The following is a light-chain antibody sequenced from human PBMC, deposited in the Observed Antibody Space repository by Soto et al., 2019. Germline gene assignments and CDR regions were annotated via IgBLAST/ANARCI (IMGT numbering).Light chain of an antibody. CDR1: QGIRND. V-gene: IGKV1-6*01. J-gene: IGKJ4*01. Sequence: AIQMTQSPSSLSSSVGDRVTITCRASQGIRNDLGWYQQKPGKAPKLLIYAASSLQSGVPSRFSGSGSGTDFTLTISSLQPEDFATYYCLQDYNYPTFGGGTKVEIK. CDR2: AAS. CDR3: LQDYNYPT.